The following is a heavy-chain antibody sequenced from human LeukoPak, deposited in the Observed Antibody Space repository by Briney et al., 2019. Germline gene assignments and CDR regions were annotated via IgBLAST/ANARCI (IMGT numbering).Heavy chain of an antibody. D-gene: IGHD2-2*01. Sequence: GASVKVSCKASGYTFTSYGISWVRQAPGQGLEWMGWISAYNGNTNYAQKLQGRVTMTTDTSTSTAYMELRSLRSDDTAVYYCVRAVPAAFSHIYFYGMDVWGQGTTVTVSS. V-gene: IGHV1-18*01. J-gene: IGHJ6*02. CDR1: GYTFTSYG. CDR2: ISAYNGNT. CDR3: VRAVPAAFSHIYFYGMDV.